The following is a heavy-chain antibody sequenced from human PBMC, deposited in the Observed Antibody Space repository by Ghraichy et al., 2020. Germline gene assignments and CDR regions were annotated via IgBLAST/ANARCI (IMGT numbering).Heavy chain of an antibody. CDR1: GFTVSSNY. Sequence: GGSLRLSCAASGFTVSSNYMSWVRQAPGKGLEWVSVIYTGGSTYYADSVKGRFTISRDTSKNTLFLQMNSLRGEDTAVYYCTRVDYGDYISYWGQGTLVTVSS. J-gene: IGHJ4*02. CDR3: TRVDYGDYISY. CDR2: IYTGGST. V-gene: IGHV3-53*01. D-gene: IGHD4-17*01.